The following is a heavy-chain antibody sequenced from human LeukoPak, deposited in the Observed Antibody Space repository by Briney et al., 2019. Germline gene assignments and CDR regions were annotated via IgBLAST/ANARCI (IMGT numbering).Heavy chain of an antibody. CDR1: GFTFSSYE. CDR3: AKRGGTESFYYYYMDV. V-gene: IGHV3-48*03. Sequence: GGSLRLSCAASGFTFSSYEMNWVRQAPGKGLEWVSYISSSGSTIYYADSVKGRFTISRDNAKNSLYLQMNSLRAEDTAEYYCAKRGGTESFYYYYMDVWGKGTTVTVSS. CDR2: ISSSGSTI. J-gene: IGHJ6*03. D-gene: IGHD2-15*01.